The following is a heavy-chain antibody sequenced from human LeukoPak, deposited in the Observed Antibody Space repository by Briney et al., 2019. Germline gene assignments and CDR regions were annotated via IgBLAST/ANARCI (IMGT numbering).Heavy chain of an antibody. V-gene: IGHV3-23*01. CDR3: AKDLHTSSSLVRFDY. D-gene: IGHD6-6*01. CDR1: GFTFSVYG. Sequence: PGGSLRLSCAASGFTFSVYGMGWGRQGPGKGLEWGSAISIIGGGPYYADPVRGRFTIPRDNCKNTLYLQMNSLRAEDTAVYYCAKDLHTSSSLVRFDYWGQGTLVAVSS. J-gene: IGHJ4*02. CDR2: ISIIGGGP.